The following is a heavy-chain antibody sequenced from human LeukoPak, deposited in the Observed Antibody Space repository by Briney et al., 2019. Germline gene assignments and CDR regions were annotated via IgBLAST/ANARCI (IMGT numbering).Heavy chain of an antibody. CDR3: ARVPVRGYGDYFDY. D-gene: IGHD3-22*01. CDR2: IYYSGST. V-gene: IGHV4-30-4*01. CDR1: GGSISSGDYY. Sequence: SQTLSLTCTVSGGSISSGDYYWSWIRQPPGKGLEWIGYIYYSGSTYYNPSLKSRVTISVDTSKNQFSLKLSSVTAADTAVYYCARVPVRGYGDYFDYWGQGTLVTVSS. J-gene: IGHJ4*02.